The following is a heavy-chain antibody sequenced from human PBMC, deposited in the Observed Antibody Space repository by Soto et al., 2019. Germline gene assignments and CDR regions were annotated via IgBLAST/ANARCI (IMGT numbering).Heavy chain of an antibody. V-gene: IGHV4-39*01. D-gene: IGHD2-2*01. CDR3: ARHHGRYCSSTSCYYINWFDP. CDR2: IYYSGST. Sequence: PSETLSLTCTVSGGSISSSSYYWGWIRQPPGKGLEWIGSIYYSGSTYYNPSLKSRVTISVDTSKNQFSLKLSSVTAADTAVYYCARHHGRYCSSTSCYYINWFDPWGQGTLVTVSS. CDR1: GGSISSSSYY. J-gene: IGHJ5*02.